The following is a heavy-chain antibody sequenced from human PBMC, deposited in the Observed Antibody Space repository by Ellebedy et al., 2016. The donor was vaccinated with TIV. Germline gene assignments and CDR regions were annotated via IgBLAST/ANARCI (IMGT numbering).Heavy chain of an antibody. CDR1: GFTFSSYA. Sequence: GESLKISCAASGFTFSSYAMSWVRQAPGKGLEWVSAISADGVNTYHTDSVKGRFTISRDNSKSTLYLQMNSLRAEDTAVYYCATRGWLYYFDDWGQGTLVTVSS. D-gene: IGHD6-19*01. J-gene: IGHJ4*02. CDR2: ISADGVNT. V-gene: IGHV3-23*01. CDR3: ATRGWLYYFDD.